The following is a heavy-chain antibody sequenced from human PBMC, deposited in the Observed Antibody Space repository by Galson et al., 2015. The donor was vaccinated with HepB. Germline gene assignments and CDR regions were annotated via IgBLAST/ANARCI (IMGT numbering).Heavy chain of an antibody. CDR3: AHRLSRTKFLDGPIGGSFDV. CDR2: IYWNGGK. CDR1: GFSLNTSGVG. Sequence: PALVKPTQTLTLTCTFSGFSLNTSGVGVGWIRQPPGEPLEWLILIYWNGGKRYSPSLKNRLSINKVTSKNQVVLTMTNMDPVDTATYYCAHRLSRTKFLDGPIGGSFDVWGQGTMVSVSS. V-gene: IGHV2-5*01. J-gene: IGHJ3*01. D-gene: IGHD1/OR15-1a*01.